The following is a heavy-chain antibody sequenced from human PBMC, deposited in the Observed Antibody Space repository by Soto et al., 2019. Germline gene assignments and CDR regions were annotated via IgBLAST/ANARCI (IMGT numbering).Heavy chain of an antibody. CDR3: ARVGSTVVTYGAYYGMDV. CDR2: MNPNSGNT. V-gene: IGHV1-8*01. J-gene: IGHJ6*02. CDR1: GYTFTSYD. Sequence: ASVKVSCKASGYTFTSYDINWVRQATGQGLEWMGWMNPNSGNTGYAQKFQGRVTMTRNTSISTAYMELSSLRSEDTAVYYCARVGSTVVTYGAYYGMDVWGQGTTVTVSS. D-gene: IGHD4-17*01.